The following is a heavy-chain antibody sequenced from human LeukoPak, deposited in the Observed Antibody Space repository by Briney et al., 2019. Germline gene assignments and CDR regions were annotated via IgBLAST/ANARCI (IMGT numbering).Heavy chain of an antibody. CDR1: GGSISSYY. J-gene: IGHJ3*02. CDR3: ARAFSYGGNDAFDI. Sequence: SETLSLTCTVSGGSISSYYWSWIRQPPGTALEWIGYIYYSGSTNYNPSLKSRVTISVDTSKNQFSLKLSSVTAADTAVYYCARAFSYGGNDAFDIWGQGTMVTVSS. D-gene: IGHD5-18*01. CDR2: IYYSGST. V-gene: IGHV4-59*01.